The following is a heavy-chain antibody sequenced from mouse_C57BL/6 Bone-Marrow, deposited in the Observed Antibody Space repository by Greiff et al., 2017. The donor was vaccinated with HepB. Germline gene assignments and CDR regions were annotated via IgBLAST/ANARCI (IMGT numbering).Heavy chain of an antibody. CDR1: GFTFSDYG. CDR3: ARGGSSGYGFAY. CDR2: ISNLAYSI. V-gene: IGHV5-15*01. D-gene: IGHD3-2*02. Sequence: EVKLMESGGGLVQPGGSLKLSCAASGFTFSDYGMAWVRQAPRKGPEWVAFISNLAYSIYYADTVTGRFTISRENAKNTLYLEMSSLRSEDTAMYYCARGGSSGYGFAYWGQGTLVTVSA. J-gene: IGHJ3*01.